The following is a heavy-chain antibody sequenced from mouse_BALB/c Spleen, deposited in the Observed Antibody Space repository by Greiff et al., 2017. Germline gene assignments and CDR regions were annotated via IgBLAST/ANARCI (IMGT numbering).Heavy chain of an antibody. V-gene: IGHV5-15*02. Sequence: DVMLVESGGGLVQPGGSRKLSCAASGFTFSDYGMAWVRQAPGKGPEWVAFISNLAYSIYYADTVTGRFTISRENAKNTLYLEMSSLRSEDTAMYYCASHDGYYAMDYWGQGTSVTVSS. J-gene: IGHJ4*01. D-gene: IGHD2-3*01. CDR2: ISNLAYSI. CDR3: ASHDGYYAMDY. CDR1: GFTFSDYG.